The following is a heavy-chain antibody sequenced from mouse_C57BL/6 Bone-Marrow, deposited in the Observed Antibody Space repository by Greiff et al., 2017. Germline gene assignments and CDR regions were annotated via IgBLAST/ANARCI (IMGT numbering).Heavy chain of an antibody. D-gene: IGHD1-1*01. Sequence: QVQLQQPGAELVKPGASVKLSCKASGYTFTSYGMQWVNQRPGQGLEWLGKIDPSDSYTNYKQKFKGKSTLTVDTSSSTAYMQLSILTSEDSAVYYCASSPYGSSYGYAMDYWGQGTSVTVSS. J-gene: IGHJ4*01. CDR1: GYTFTSYG. CDR3: ASSPYGSSYGYAMDY. V-gene: IGHV1-50*01. CDR2: IDPSDSYT.